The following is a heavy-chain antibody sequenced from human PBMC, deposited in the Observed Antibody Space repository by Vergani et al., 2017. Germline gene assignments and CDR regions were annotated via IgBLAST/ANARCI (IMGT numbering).Heavy chain of an antibody. J-gene: IGHJ4*02. V-gene: IGHV4-34*01. Sequence: QVQLQQWGAGLLKPSETLSLTCAVYGGSFSGYYWSWIRQPPGKGLEWIGEINHSGSTNYNPSLKSRVTISVDTSKNQFSLKLSSVTAADTAVYYCARSTKWLDQTPPFDYWGQGTLVTVSS. CDR1: GGSFSGYY. CDR3: ARSTKWLDQTPPFDY. CDR2: INHSGST. D-gene: IGHD6-19*01.